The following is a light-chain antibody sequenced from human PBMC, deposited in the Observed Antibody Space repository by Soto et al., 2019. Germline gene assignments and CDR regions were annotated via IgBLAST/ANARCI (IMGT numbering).Light chain of an antibody. CDR3: QQYNSWPRT. Sequence: ETVMTQSPATLSVSPGERATLSCRASQSISGNLAWYQQKPGQAPRLLIYGASTRATDIPGRFSGSGSGTEVTLTISSLQSEDFAVYYCQQYNSWPRTFGQGTKVQIK. J-gene: IGKJ1*01. CDR1: QSISGN. V-gene: IGKV3-15*01. CDR2: GAS.